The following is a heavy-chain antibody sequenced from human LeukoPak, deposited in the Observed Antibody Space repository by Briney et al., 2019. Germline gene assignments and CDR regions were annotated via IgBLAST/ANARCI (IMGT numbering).Heavy chain of an antibody. CDR3: ARDLGYGSGSWFDY. J-gene: IGHJ4*02. CDR2: ICHSGST. CDR1: GYSISSGYY. V-gene: IGHV4-38-2*02. Sequence: SETLSLTCAVSGYSISSGYYWGWIRQPPGKGLEWIGSICHSGSTYYNPSLKSRVTISVDTSKNQFSLKLSSVTAADTAVYYCARDLGYGSGSWFDYWGQGTLVTVSS. D-gene: IGHD3-10*01.